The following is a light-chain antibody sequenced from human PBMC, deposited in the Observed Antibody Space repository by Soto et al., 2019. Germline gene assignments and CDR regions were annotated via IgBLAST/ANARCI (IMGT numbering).Light chain of an antibody. CDR1: QYINTR. CDR3: QQYGSPGT. Sequence: EIVFTQSPATPSSFPGDRVTLACRASQYINTRLAWYQQNPRQAPSILIYGASNRATGIPNRFSGSGSGTDFTLTISRMEPEDFAVYYYQQYGSPGTFGQGTKVDIK. V-gene: IGKV3-20*01. J-gene: IGKJ1*01. CDR2: GAS.